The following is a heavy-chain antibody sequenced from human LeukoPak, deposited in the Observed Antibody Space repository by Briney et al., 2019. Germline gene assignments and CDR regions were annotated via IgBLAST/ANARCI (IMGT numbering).Heavy chain of an antibody. J-gene: IGHJ6*04. Sequence: GGSLRLSCAASGFTFSSYEMNWVRQAPGKGLEWVSYISTSGSTIYYADSVKGRFTISRDNAKNSLYLQMNSLRAEDTAVYYCAELGITMIGGVWGKGTTVTISS. CDR1: GFTFSSYE. CDR2: ISTSGSTI. V-gene: IGHV3-48*03. CDR3: AELGITMIGGV. D-gene: IGHD3-10*02.